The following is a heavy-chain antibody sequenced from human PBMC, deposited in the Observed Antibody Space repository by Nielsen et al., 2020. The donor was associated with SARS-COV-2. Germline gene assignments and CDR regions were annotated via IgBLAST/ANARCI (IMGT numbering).Heavy chain of an antibody. CDR2: IYHSGST. D-gene: IGHD3-10*01. Sequence: SETLSLTCAVSGGSISSSNWWSWVRQPPGKGLEWIGEIYHSGSTNYNPSLKSRVTISVDTSKNQFSLKLSSVTAADTAVYYCARHVLRFGELLLDWFDPWGQGTLVTVSS. V-gene: IGHV4-4*02. CDR3: ARHVLRFGELLLDWFDP. J-gene: IGHJ5*02. CDR1: GGSISSSNW.